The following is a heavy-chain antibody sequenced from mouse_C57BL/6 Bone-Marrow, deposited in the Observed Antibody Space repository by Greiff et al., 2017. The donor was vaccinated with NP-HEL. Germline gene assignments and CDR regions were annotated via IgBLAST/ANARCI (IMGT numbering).Heavy chain of an antibody. CDR1: GYTFTAYC. CDR3: ARRGRYFDV. J-gene: IGHJ1*03. CDR2: IYPGSGST. V-gene: IGHV1-76*01. Sequence: QVQLQQSGAELVRPGASVKLSCKASGYTFTAYCINWVKQRPGQGLEWIARIYPGSGSTYYNEKFKGKATLTAENSSSTAYMQLSSLTSEDAAVYFCARRGRYFDVWGTGTTVTVSS.